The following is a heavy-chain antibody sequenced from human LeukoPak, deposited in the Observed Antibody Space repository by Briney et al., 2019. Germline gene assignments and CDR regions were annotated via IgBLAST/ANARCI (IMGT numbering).Heavy chain of an antibody. Sequence: ASVKVSCKASGYTFTSYAMHWVRQAPGQRLEWMGWINAGNGNTKYSQEFQGRVTITRDTSASTAYMELSSLRSEDMAVHYCARAGYSSSSLDYWGQGTLVTVSS. CDR3: ARAGYSSSSLDY. CDR1: GYTFTSYA. D-gene: IGHD6-6*01. J-gene: IGHJ4*02. V-gene: IGHV1-3*03. CDR2: INAGNGNT.